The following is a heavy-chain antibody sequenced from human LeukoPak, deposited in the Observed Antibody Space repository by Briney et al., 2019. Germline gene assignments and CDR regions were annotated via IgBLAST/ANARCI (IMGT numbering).Heavy chain of an antibody. CDR1: GFTFSSYA. V-gene: IGHV3-23*01. Sequence: GGSLRLSCAASGFTFSSYAMSWVRQAPGKGLEWVSAISGSGGSTYYADSVKGRFTISRDNSKNTLYLQMNSLRAEDTAVYYCAKDRPYCGGDCYHKFDYWGQGTLVAVSS. CDR3: AKDRPYCGGDCYHKFDY. J-gene: IGHJ4*02. CDR2: ISGSGGST. D-gene: IGHD2-21*02.